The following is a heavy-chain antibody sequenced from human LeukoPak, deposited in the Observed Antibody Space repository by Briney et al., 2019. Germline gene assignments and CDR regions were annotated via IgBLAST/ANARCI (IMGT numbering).Heavy chain of an antibody. D-gene: IGHD3-22*01. J-gene: IGHJ4*02. V-gene: IGHV4-59*08. Sequence: SETLPLTCTVSGGSISSYYWSWTRQPPGKGLEWIGYIYYSGSTNYNPSLKSRVTISVDTSKNQFSLKLSSVTAADTAVYYCARLPVLAYYYDSSGYYYGGPPSYFDYWGQGTLVTVSS. CDR2: IYYSGST. CDR3: ARLPVLAYYYDSSGYYYGGPPSYFDY. CDR1: GGSISSYY.